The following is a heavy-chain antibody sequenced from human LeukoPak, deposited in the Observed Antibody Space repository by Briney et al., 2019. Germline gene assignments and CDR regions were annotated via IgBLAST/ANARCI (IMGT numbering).Heavy chain of an antibody. CDR1: GFTFSSYS. J-gene: IGHJ6*02. CDR2: ISSSSSYI. D-gene: IGHD6-19*01. Sequence: PGGSLRLSCAASGFTFSSYSMNWVRQAPGKGLEWVSSISSSSSYIYYADSVKGRFTISRDNAKNSLYLQMNSLRAEDTAVYYCVRALHSSGWLYYYYGMDVWGQGTTVTVSS. V-gene: IGHV3-21*01. CDR3: VRALHSSGWLYYYYGMDV.